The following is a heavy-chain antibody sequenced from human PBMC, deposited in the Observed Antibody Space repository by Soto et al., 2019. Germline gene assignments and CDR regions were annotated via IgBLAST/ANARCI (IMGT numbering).Heavy chain of an antibody. V-gene: IGHV2-5*01. J-gene: IGHJ5*02. CDR1: GFSRSNTGVG. CDR3: AHRQGSIVVNGNNWFDP. Sequence: ITLKESGPTLVTPTQTLTLTCTFSGFSRSNTGVGVGWIRQPTGKVLEWLALIYWPDDTRYSPSLKRRLTISKETPKNHLVLTVTNMDPVDTTTYSCAHRQGSIVVNGNNWFDPRCQGTLVTVSS. D-gene: IGHD1-26*01. CDR2: IYWPDDT.